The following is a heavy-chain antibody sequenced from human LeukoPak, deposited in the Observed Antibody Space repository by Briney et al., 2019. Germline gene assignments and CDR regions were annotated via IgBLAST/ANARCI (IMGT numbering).Heavy chain of an antibody. J-gene: IGHJ6*03. CDR2: ISTSSSTI. CDR3: ARIPSGYTLGYGYYYYYMDV. D-gene: IGHD5-18*01. Sequence: GGSLRLSCEVSGFTFSDYTMTWVRQAPGKGLEWVSYISTSSSTIYYADSVKGRFTISRDNTKNSLYLQMNSLRAEDTAVYYCARIPSGYTLGYGYYYYYMDVWGKGATVTVYS. CDR1: GFTFSDYT. V-gene: IGHV3-48*04.